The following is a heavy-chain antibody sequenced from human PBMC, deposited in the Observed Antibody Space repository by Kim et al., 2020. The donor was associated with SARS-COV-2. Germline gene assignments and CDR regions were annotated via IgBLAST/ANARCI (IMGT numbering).Heavy chain of an antibody. Sequence: GGSLRLSCAASGFTFSSYAMSWVRQAPGKGLEWVSGISGSGGTTYYADAVEGRFSISRGTSKTTLYLQMSMLRAEATAVYYCVEEHPDWGQGTLGTVSS. V-gene: IGHV3-23*01. CDR3: VEEHPD. CDR2: ISGSGGTT. J-gene: IGHJ1*01. CDR1: GFTFSSYA.